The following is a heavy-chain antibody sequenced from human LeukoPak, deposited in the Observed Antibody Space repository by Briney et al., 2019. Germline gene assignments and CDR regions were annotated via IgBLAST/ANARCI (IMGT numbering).Heavy chain of an antibody. CDR1: GGSISSSSYY. CDR2: IYYSGST. V-gene: IGHV4-39*01. D-gene: IGHD5-18*01. Sequence: SETLSLTCTVSGGSISSSSYYWGWIRQPPGKGLEWIGSIYYSGSTYYNPSLKSRVTISVDTSKNQFSLKLSSVTAADTAVYYCARPGVGSGRYGAFDIWGPGTMVTVSS. CDR3: ARPGVGSGRYGAFDI. J-gene: IGHJ3*02.